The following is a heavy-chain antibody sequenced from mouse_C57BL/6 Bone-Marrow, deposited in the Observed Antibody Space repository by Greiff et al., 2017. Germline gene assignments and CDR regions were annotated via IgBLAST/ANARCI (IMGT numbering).Heavy chain of an antibody. CDR3: ARWRGYYAMDY. V-gene: IGHV1-72*01. CDR2: IAPNSGGT. J-gene: IGHJ4*01. CDR1: GYTFTSYW. Sequence: VQLQQPGAELVKPGASVTLSCKASGYTFTSYWMHWVKQRPGRGLEWIGRIAPNSGGTKYNEKFKSKATLTVDKPSSTAYMQLSSLTSEDAAVYYCARWRGYYAMDYWGQGTSVTVSS.